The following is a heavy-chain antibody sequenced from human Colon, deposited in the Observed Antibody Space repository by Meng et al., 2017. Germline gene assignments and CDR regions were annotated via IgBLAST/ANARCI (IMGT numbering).Heavy chain of an antibody. V-gene: IGHV6-1*01. CDR2: TYYRSKYYN. CDR1: VASVSSHSAA. Sequence: HLQQVGPGPVKPSHTLSLTCSISVASVSSHSAALNWIRQSPSRGLEWLGRTYYRSKYYNDYALSVKSRITINPDTSKNQFSLQLNSVTPEDTAIYYCARDWGDVRGGFDFWGQGTLVTVSS. J-gene: IGHJ4*02. D-gene: IGHD3-10*02. CDR3: ARDWGDVRGGFDF.